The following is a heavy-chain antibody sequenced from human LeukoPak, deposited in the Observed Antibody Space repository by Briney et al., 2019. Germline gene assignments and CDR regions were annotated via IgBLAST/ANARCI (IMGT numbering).Heavy chain of an antibody. D-gene: IGHD4-17*01. CDR1: GFTFSSYS. J-gene: IGHJ2*01. CDR2: ISSSSSYI. V-gene: IGHV3-21*01. Sequence: MAGGSLRLFCAASGFTFSSYSMNWVRQAPGKGLEWVSSISSSSSYIYYADSVKGRFTISRDNAKNSLYLQMNSLRAEDTAVYYCARDFSAYGDYGWYFDLWGRGTLVTVSS. CDR3: ARDFSAYGDYGWYFDL.